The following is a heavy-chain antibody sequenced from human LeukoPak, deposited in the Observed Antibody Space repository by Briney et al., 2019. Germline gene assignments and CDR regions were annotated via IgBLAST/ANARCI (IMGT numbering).Heavy chain of an antibody. Sequence: ASVKVSCKASGGTFSSYAISWVRQAPGQGLEWMGWMNPNSGNTGYAQKFQGRVTMTRNTSISTAYMELSSLRSEDTAVYYCARGRALGRTILRVVIIRGVNFDYWGQGTLVTVSS. V-gene: IGHV1-8*02. CDR2: MNPNSGNT. D-gene: IGHD3-3*01. CDR1: GGTFSSYA. CDR3: ARGRALGRTILRVVIIRGVNFDY. J-gene: IGHJ4*02.